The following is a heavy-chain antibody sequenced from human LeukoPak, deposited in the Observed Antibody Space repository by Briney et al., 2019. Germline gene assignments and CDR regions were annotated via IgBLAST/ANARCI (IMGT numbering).Heavy chain of an antibody. CDR2: ISAYNGNT. CDR1: GYTFTSYG. D-gene: IGHD3-22*01. J-gene: IGHJ4*02. Sequence: ASVKVSCKASGYTFTSYGISWVRQAPGQGLEWMGWISAYNGNTNYAQKLQGRVTMTTDTSTSTAYMELRSLRSDDTAVYYCARDYGPYYYDSSGYYDYWGQGTLVTVSS. V-gene: IGHV1-18*01. CDR3: ARDYGPYYYDSSGYYDY.